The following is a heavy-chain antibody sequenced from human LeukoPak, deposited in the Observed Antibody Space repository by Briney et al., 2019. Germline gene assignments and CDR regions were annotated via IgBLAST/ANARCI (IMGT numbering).Heavy chain of an antibody. CDR2: MNPNSGNT. Sequence: GASVKVSCKASGYTFTSYDINWVRQATGQGLEWMGWMNPNSGNTGNAQKFQGRVTMTRNTSISTAYMELSSLRSEDTAVYYCARAAVARRPLGYWGQGTLVTVSS. CDR3: ARAAVARRPLGY. D-gene: IGHD6-19*01. CDR1: GYTFTSYD. V-gene: IGHV1-8*01. J-gene: IGHJ4*02.